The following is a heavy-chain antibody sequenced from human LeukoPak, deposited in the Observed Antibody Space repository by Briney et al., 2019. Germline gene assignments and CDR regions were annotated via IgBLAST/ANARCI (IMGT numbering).Heavy chain of an antibody. D-gene: IGHD3-3*01. CDR2: IKPDGSET. J-gene: IGHJ3*01. V-gene: IGHV3-7*01. CDR3: ASHNNWRLEF. Sequence: GGSLRLSCAASGFTFSRYWMSWVRQAPGKGLEWVANIKPDGSETYYVDFVKGRFTISRDNAKNSLYLQMNSLRAEDTAVYYCASHNNWRLEFWGQGTMVAVSS. CDR1: GFTFSRYW.